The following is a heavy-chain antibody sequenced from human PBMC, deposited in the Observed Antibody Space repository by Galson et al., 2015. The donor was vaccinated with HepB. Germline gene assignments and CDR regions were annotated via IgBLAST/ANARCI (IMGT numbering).Heavy chain of an antibody. D-gene: IGHD3-16*02. V-gene: IGHV1-69*13. J-gene: IGHJ2*01. CDR2: IIPIFGTA. CDR1: GYTLTELS. CDR3: ASGELYDYVWGSYRNLYWYFDL. Sequence: SVKVSCKVSGYTLTELSMHWVRQAPGQGLEWMGGIIPIFGTANYAQKFQGRVTITADESTSTAYMELSSLRSEDTAVYYCASGELYDYVWGSYRNLYWYFDLWGRGTLVTVSS.